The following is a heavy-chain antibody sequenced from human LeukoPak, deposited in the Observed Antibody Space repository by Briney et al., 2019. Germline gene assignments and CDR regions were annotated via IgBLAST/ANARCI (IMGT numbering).Heavy chain of an antibody. CDR1: SGSISSGSYY. Sequence: SETLSLTCTVSSGSISSGSYYWSWIRQPAGKGLEWIGRIYTSGSTNYNPSLKSRVTISVDTSKNQFSLKLSSVTAADTAVYYCARKIRGYCGGDCYSVWGQGTLSPSPQ. CDR2: IYTSGST. CDR3: ARKIRGYCGGDCYSV. V-gene: IGHV4-61*02. D-gene: IGHD2-21*02. J-gene: IGHJ4*02.